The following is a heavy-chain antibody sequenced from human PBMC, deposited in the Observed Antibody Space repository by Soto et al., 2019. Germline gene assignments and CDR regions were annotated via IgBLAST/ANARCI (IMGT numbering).Heavy chain of an antibody. D-gene: IGHD6-19*01. CDR2: INAGNGNT. CDR1: GYTFTSYA. J-gene: IGHJ4*02. V-gene: IGHV1-3*01. CDR3: ARELRYSSGWALIDY. Sequence: QVQLVQSGAEVKKPGASGKVSCKASGYTFTSYAMHWVRQAPGQRLEWMGWINAGNGNTKYSQKFQGRVTITRDTSESTAYMELSSLRSEDTAVYYCARELRYSSGWALIDYWGPGTLVTVSS.